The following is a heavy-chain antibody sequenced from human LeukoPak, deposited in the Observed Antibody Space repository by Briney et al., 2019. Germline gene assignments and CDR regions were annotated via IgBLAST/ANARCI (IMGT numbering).Heavy chain of an antibody. Sequence: PGGSLRLSCAASGFTFNSYAMNWVRQAPGKGLEWVSAISGSSGCIYYADSVKGRFTISRDNSKNTLYLQMNSLRAEDTAVYYFAKDSYPTYGSGSYWLEDYYFDNWGQGTLVTVTS. CDR3: AKDSYPTYGSGSYWLEDYYFDN. CDR1: GFTFNSYA. V-gene: IGHV3-23*01. CDR2: ISGSSGCI. D-gene: IGHD3-10*01. J-gene: IGHJ4*02.